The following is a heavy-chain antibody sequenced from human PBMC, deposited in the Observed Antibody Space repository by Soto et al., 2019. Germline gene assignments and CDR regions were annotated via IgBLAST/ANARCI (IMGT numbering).Heavy chain of an antibody. D-gene: IGHD6-6*01. V-gene: IGHV4-59*01. CDR1: GGSISSYY. CDR2: IYYSGST. J-gene: IGHJ4*02. CDR3: ARSPAARRFRLYYFDY. Sequence: SETLSLTCTVSGGSISSYYWSWIRQPPGKGLEWIGYIYYSGSTNYNPSLKSRVTISVDTSKNHFSLKLSSVTAADTAVYYCARSPAARRFRLYYFDYWGQGTLVTVSS.